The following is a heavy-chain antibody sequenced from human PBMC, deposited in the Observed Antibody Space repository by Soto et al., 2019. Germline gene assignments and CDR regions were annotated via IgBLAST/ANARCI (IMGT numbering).Heavy chain of an antibody. D-gene: IGHD5-12*01. Sequence: QVQLVQSGAEVKKPGSSVKVSCKASGGTFSSYTISWVRQAPGQGLEWMGRIIPILGIANYAQKFQGRVTSTAEKPTRTAYMGLSSLRSEDTAVYYCARGHSGYDSHETTNWFDPWGQGTLVTVSS. CDR3: ARGHSGYDSHETTNWFDP. CDR2: IIPILGIA. V-gene: IGHV1-69*02. CDR1: GGTFSSYT. J-gene: IGHJ5*02.